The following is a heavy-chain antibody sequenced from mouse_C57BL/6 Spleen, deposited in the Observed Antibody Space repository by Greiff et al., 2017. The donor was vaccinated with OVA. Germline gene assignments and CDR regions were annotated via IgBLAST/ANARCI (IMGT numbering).Heavy chain of an antibody. Sequence: EVNVVESGGGLVKPGGSLKLSCAASGFTFSDYGMHWVRQAPEKGLEWVAYISSGSSTIYYADTVKGRFTISRDNAKNTLFLQMTSLRSEDTAMYYCARLQTGTFAYWGQGTLVTVAA. V-gene: IGHV5-17*01. CDR2: ISSGSSTI. J-gene: IGHJ3*01. CDR1: GFTFSDYG. D-gene: IGHD4-1*01. CDR3: ARLQTGTFAY.